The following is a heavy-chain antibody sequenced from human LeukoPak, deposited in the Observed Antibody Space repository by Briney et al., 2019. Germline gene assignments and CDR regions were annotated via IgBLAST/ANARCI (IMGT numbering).Heavy chain of an antibody. Sequence: PSETLSLTCAVYGGSFSGYYWSWIRQPPGKGLEWIGEINHSGSTNYNPSLKSRVTISVDTSKNQFSLKLSSVTAADTAVYYCARDRAVLRFLEWPTSDVWGQGTTVTVSS. CDR2: INHSGST. D-gene: IGHD3-3*01. CDR1: GGSFSGYY. J-gene: IGHJ6*02. V-gene: IGHV4-34*01. CDR3: ARDRAVLRFLEWPTSDV.